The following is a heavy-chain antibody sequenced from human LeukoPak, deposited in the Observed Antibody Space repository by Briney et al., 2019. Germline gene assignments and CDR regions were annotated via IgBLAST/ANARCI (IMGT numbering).Heavy chain of an antibody. V-gene: IGHV4-38-2*02. CDR1: GYSISSNYY. CDR2: IYHSGSI. D-gene: IGHD3-9*01. J-gene: IGHJ6*03. CDR3: ARARYDIDSRTGDYYYYMDV. Sequence: PSETLSLTCTVSGYSISSNYYWGWIRQPPGKGLEWIGNIYHSGSISYNPSLKSRVTISVDTSKNQFSLKLSSVTAADTAVYYCARARYDIDSRTGDYYYYMDVWGKGTTVTVSS.